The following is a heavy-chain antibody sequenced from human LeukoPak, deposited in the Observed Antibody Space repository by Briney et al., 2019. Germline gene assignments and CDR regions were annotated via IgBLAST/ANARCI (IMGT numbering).Heavy chain of an antibody. CDR2: IWYDGSNK. CDR3: VRSGDSAVVGFDY. J-gene: IGHJ4*02. V-gene: IGHV3-33*01. Sequence: GRSLRLSCAASGFTFSNYGMHWVRQAPGKGLEWVAIIWYDGSNKYYADSVKGRFTISRDNSKNMLFLQMNSLRAEHTAVYYCVRSGDSAVVGFDYWGQGSLVTVSS. CDR1: GFTFSNYG. D-gene: IGHD2-15*01.